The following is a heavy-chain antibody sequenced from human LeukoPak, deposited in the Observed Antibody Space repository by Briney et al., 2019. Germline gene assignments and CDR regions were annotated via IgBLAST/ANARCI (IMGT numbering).Heavy chain of an antibody. CDR1: GFTFSSYA. CDR3: AKSPIRITIFGVVTTNWFDP. Sequence: PGGSLRLSCAASGFTFSSYAMSWVRQAPGKGLEWVSAISGSGGSTYYADSVKGRFTISRDNSKNTLYLQMNSLRAEDSAVYHCAKSPIRITIFGVVTTNWFDPWGQGTLVTVSS. V-gene: IGHV3-23*01. J-gene: IGHJ5*02. CDR2: ISGSGGST. D-gene: IGHD3-3*01.